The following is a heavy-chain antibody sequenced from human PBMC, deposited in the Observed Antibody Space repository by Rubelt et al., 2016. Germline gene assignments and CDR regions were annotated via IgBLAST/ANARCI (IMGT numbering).Heavy chain of an antibody. CDR2: ISGSGGST. D-gene: IGHD6-19*01. Sequence: EVQLVESGGGLVQPGGSLRLSCAASGFTFSSYSMNWVRQAPGKGLEWVSAISGSGGSTYYADSVKGRFTISRDNSQNTLYLQMNSLRAEDTAVYYCAKNIKGNGWYVGYWGQGTLVTVSS. J-gene: IGHJ4*02. V-gene: IGHV3-23*04. CDR3: AKNIKGNGWYVGY. CDR1: GFTFSSYS.